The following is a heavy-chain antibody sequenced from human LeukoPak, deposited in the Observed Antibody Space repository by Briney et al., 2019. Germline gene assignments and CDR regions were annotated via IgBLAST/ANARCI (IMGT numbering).Heavy chain of an antibody. D-gene: IGHD4-17*01. CDR2: IDYSGST. CDR3: ARTHDYGDYPTTYFDY. V-gene: IGHV4-59*01. J-gene: IGHJ4*02. Sequence: PSETLSLTCTVSGGSISSCYWSWIRQPPGKGLEWIGYIDYSGSTNYNPSLKSRVTISVDTSKNQFSLKLSSVTAADTAVYCCARTHDYGDYPTTYFDYWGQGTLVTVSS. CDR1: GGSISSCY.